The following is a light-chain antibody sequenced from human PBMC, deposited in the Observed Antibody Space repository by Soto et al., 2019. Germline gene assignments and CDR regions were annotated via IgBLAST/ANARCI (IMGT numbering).Light chain of an antibody. CDR2: DAS. Sequence: SPGTMSLSPGERGTLSCRASQSVSSGYLAWYQQKPGQAPRLLIYDASSRATGIPDRFSGSGSGTEFTLTISSLQSEDFAVYYCQRYNNWPPWTFGQGSMVDVK. J-gene: IGKJ1*01. CDR3: QRYNNWPPWT. V-gene: IGKV3D-15*01. CDR1: QSVSSGY.